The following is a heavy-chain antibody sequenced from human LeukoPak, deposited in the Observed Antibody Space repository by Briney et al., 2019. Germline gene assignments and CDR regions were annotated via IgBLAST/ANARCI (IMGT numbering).Heavy chain of an antibody. D-gene: IGHD6-6*01. CDR3: ARGGRSSAEDY. CDR1: GGSISSYY. Sequence: SETLSLTCTVSGGSISSYYWSWIRQPPGKGLEWIGYIYYSGSTNYNPSLKSRVTISVDTSKNQFSLKLSSATAADTAVYYCARGGRSSAEDYWGQGTLVTVSS. V-gene: IGHV4-59*01. CDR2: IYYSGST. J-gene: IGHJ4*02.